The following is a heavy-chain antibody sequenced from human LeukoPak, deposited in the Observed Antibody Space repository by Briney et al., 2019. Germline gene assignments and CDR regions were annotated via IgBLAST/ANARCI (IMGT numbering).Heavy chain of an antibody. CDR3: AKDGKIRNWNYYQAKPVY. D-gene: IGHD1-7*01. J-gene: IGHJ4*02. CDR1: GFTFSSYS. Sequence: PGGSLRLSCAASGFTFSSYSMNWVRQAPGKGLDWVSGISGIGGSTYYADSVKGRFTISRDNSKNTLYLQTNSLRAEDTAVYYCAKDGKIRNWNYYQAKPVYWGQGTLVTASS. CDR2: ISGIGGST. V-gene: IGHV3-23*01.